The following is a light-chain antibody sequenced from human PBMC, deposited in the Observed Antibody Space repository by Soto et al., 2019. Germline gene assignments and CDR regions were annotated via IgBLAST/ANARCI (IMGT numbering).Light chain of an antibody. Sequence: QAVVTQPASVSGSLGQSITISCTGTSNDVGFYNLVSWYQHYPGTAPKLIIYEASERPSGFSNRFAGSKSSNTAALTISGLQSEDEGDYYCCSFALGEVILFGGGSKLTVL. J-gene: IGLJ2*01. V-gene: IGLV2-23*01. CDR3: CSFALGEVIL. CDR2: EAS. CDR1: SNDVGFYNL.